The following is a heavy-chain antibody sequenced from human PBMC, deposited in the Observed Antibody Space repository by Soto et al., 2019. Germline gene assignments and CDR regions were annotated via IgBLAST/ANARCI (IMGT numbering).Heavy chain of an antibody. CDR3: AKESADGDYFDY. V-gene: IGHV3-21*04. CDR2: ISSSSSYI. Sequence: GESLKISCAASGFTFSSYSMNWVRQAPGKGLEWVSSISSSSSYIYYADSVKGRFTISRDNAKNTLYLQMNSLRAEDTAVYYCAKESADGDYFDYWGQGTLVTVSS. J-gene: IGHJ4*02. D-gene: IGHD2-21*01. CDR1: GFTFSSYS.